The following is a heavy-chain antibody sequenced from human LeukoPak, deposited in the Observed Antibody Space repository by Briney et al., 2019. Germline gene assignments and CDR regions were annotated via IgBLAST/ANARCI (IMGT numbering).Heavy chain of an antibody. CDR1: GGTVSSSSYY. V-gene: IGHV4-39*01. D-gene: IGHD6-13*01. J-gene: IGHJ4*02. CDR2: IYYSGST. Sequence: SETLSLTCTVSGGTVSSSSYYWGWIRQPPGTGLEWIGSIYYSGSTYYNASLKSRVTISVDTSKNQFSLKLSSVTAADTAVYYCARSSGIAAAHKYWGQGTLDTVSS. CDR3: ARSSGIAAAHKY.